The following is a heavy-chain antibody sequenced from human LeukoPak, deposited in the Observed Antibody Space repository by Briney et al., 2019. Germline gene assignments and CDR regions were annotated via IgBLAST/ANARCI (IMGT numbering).Heavy chain of an antibody. Sequence: SETLSLTCTVSGGSISSSSYYWGWIRQPPGKGLEWIGSIYYSGSTYYTPSLKSRVTISVDTSKNQFSLKLSSVTAADTAVYYCARQAGGFYYYFMDVWGKGTTVTVSS. V-gene: IGHV4-39*01. CDR3: ARQAGGFYYYFMDV. J-gene: IGHJ6*03. CDR2: IYYSGST. D-gene: IGHD4-23*01. CDR1: GGSISSSSYY.